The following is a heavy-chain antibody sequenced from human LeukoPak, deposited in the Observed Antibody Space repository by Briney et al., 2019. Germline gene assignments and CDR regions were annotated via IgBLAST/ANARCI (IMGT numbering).Heavy chain of an antibody. V-gene: IGHV3-48*04. CDR1: GITFSNYN. CDR3: ARLKSDAFDI. Sequence: GGSLRRSCAAPGITFSNYNMNWVRQAPGKGLEWVSYISSSGSTIYYADSVKGRFTISRDNAKNSLYLQMNSLRAEDTAVYYCARLKSDAFDIWGQGTMVTVSS. CDR2: ISSSGSTI. J-gene: IGHJ3*02. D-gene: IGHD4/OR15-4a*01.